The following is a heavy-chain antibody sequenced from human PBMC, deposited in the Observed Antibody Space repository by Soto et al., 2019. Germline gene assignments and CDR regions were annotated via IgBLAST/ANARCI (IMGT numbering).Heavy chain of an antibody. D-gene: IGHD2-15*01. CDR1: GDTFTSYG. CDR3: AREVVSHDFYFHGMDV. V-gene: IGHV1-18*04. Sequence: VASVKFSCKASGDTFTSYGIRWVRHAPGQGLEWMGWISAKKGNTKYAQKFQGRVTMTTDTSTGTAYMELRSLRSEDTAVYYCAREVVSHDFYFHGMDVWGQGATVTVSS. J-gene: IGHJ6*02. CDR2: ISAKKGNT.